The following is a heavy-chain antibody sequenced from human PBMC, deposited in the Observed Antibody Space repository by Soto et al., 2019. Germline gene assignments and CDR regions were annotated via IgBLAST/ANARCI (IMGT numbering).Heavy chain of an antibody. J-gene: IGHJ6*02. D-gene: IGHD6-6*01. CDR1: GGTFANFI. V-gene: IGHV1-69*01. Sequence: QVQLVQSGAEVKEPGSSVRVSCKASGGTFANFIMNWVRQTPGQGLEWMGGIVPMFGTPTYAEKFKGRVTISANGSASTAYMELTSLRSEDTAVYYCARTGTYSSSLSQYSGMGVWGQGTTVTVS. CDR3: ARTGTYSSSLSQYSGMGV. CDR2: IVPMFGTP.